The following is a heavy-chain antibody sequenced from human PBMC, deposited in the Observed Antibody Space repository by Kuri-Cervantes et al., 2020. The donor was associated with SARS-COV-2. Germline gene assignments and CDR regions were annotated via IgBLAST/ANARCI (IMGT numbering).Heavy chain of an antibody. D-gene: IGHD6-19*01. Sequence: GGSLRLSCAASGFTVSSNEMSWVRQAPGKGLEWASSISGGSTYYADSRKGRFTISRDNSKNTLHLQMNSLRAEDTAVYYCAAQISGSGWYGRGYYFDYWGQGTLVTVSS. CDR2: ISGGST. V-gene: IGHV3-38-3*01. CDR3: AAQISGSGWYGRGYYFDY. CDR1: GFTVSSNE. J-gene: IGHJ4*02.